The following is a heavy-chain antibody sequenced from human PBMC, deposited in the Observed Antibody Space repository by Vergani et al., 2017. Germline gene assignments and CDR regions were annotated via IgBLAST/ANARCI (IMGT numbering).Heavy chain of an antibody. D-gene: IGHD1-26*01. CDR2: IIPIFGPA. Sequence: QVQLVQSGAEVKKPGSSVKVSCKASGGPFSSYAISWVRQAPGQGLEWMGGIIPIFGPANYAQKFPGRLTITADDSTSPAYMELSSLRSEDTAVYYCARLPPVGATDGDAFDIWGQGTMVTVSS. J-gene: IGHJ3*02. V-gene: IGHV1-69*01. CDR3: ARLPPVGATDGDAFDI. CDR1: GGPFSSYA.